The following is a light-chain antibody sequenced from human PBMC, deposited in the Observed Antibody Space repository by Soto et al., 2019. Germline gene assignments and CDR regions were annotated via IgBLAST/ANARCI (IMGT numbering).Light chain of an antibody. CDR3: QQYSSSRT. Sequence: EPVLTQSPGTLSLSPGERATLSCGTSQSVSASQLAWYQQKPGQAPRLLIYGISKRAAGIPDRFTGSGSGTDFTLTITRLEPEDFAVYYCQQYSSSRTFGQGTKVDIK. V-gene: IGKV3-20*01. CDR1: QSVSASQ. J-gene: IGKJ1*01. CDR2: GIS.